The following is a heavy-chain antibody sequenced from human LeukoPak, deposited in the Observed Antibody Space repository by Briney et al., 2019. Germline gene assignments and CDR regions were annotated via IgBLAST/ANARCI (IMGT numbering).Heavy chain of an antibody. CDR3: ARGNGRYYDSSGYSYYYYYYYMDV. CDR1: GFTFSSYA. V-gene: IGHV3-7*01. Sequence: GGSLRLSCAASGFTFSSYAMSWVRQAPGKGLEWVANIKQDGSEKYYVDSVKGRFTISRDNAKNSLYLQMNSLRAEDTAVYYCARGNGRYYDSSGYSYYYYYYYMDVWGKGTTVAVSS. CDR2: IKQDGSEK. D-gene: IGHD3-22*01. J-gene: IGHJ6*03.